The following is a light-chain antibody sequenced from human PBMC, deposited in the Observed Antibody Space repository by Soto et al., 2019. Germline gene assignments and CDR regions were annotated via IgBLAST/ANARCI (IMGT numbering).Light chain of an antibody. CDR3: QQYNNWPPIT. Sequence: EIVLTQSPDTLSVSPGDGATLSCRASQNVKDHLAWYQQKPGQSPRLLIYGASTRATGIPARFSGSGSGTEFTLSISSLQSEDSAVYYCQQYNNWPPITFGQGTRLEIK. J-gene: IGKJ5*01. V-gene: IGKV3D-15*01. CDR2: GAS. CDR1: QNVKDH.